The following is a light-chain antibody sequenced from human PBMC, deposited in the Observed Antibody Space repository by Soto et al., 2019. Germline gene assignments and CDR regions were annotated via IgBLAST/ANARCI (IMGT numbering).Light chain of an antibody. Sequence: DIQMTQSPSSLSASVGDRVTITCRARQGIRNYVAWYQQKPGKVPKLLIYAASTLQSGGPSRFSGSGTGTDCALTISSQQPEDVATYYRQKYNSAPPLTFGGGNKVEIK. J-gene: IGKJ4*01. CDR3: QKYNSAPPLT. V-gene: IGKV1-27*01. CDR1: QGIRNY. CDR2: AAS.